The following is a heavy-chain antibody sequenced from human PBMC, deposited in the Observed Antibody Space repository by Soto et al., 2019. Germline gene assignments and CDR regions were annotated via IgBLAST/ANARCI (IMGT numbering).Heavy chain of an antibody. CDR2: ISYSGST. V-gene: IGHV4-59*01. J-gene: IGHJ4*02. CDR3: ARVLSSSSSPWYFDY. Sequence: PSETLSLTCTVSGGSISSSYWSWIRQPPGKGLEWIGYISYSGSTNYNPSLKSRVTISLDTSKNQSSLKLSSVTAADTALYSCARVLSSSSSPWYFDYWGQGALVTVSS. D-gene: IGHD6-13*01. CDR1: GGSISSSY.